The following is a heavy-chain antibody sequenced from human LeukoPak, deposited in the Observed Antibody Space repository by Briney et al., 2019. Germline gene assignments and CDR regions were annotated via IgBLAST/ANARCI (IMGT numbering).Heavy chain of an antibody. CDR1: GGSISSGSYY. V-gene: IGHV4-61*02. J-gene: IGHJ4*02. CDR2: IYTSGST. CDR3: ARGDYYGSGRRRVVFDY. D-gene: IGHD3-10*01. Sequence: TSQTLSLTCTVSGGSISSGSYYWSWIRQPAGKGLEWIGRIYTSGSTNYNPSLKSRVTTSVDTSKNQFSLKLSSVTAADTAVYYCARGDYYGSGRRRVVFDYWGQGTLVTVSS.